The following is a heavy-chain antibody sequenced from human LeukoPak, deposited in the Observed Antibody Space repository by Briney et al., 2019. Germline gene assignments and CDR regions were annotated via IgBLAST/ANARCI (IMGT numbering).Heavy chain of an antibody. Sequence: ASVKVSCKASGYTFTSYYMHWVRQAPGQGLEWMGWISAYNGNTNYAQKLQGRVTMTTDTSTSTAYMELRSLRSDDTAVYYCARDGWVDYDILTGYYGLGDYWGQGTLVTVSS. J-gene: IGHJ4*02. CDR2: ISAYNGNT. CDR1: GYTFTSYY. D-gene: IGHD3-9*01. CDR3: ARDGWVDYDILTGYYGLGDY. V-gene: IGHV1-18*04.